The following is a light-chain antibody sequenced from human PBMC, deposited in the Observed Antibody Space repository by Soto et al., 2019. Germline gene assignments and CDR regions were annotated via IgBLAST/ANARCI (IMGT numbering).Light chain of an antibody. Sequence: DIQMTQSPSTLSASVGDSVSINCRASQSISAWLAWYQQKPGKAPRLLIYKASTLEIGVPSRFSGSGSGTEFTLTISSLQPEDFATYYCQQFNNYPLTFGGGTKVDVK. CDR3: QQFNNYPLT. CDR1: QSISAW. J-gene: IGKJ4*01. CDR2: KAS. V-gene: IGKV1-5*03.